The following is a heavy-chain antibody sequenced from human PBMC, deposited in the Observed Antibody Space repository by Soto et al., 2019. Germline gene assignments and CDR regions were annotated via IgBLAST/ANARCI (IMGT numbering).Heavy chain of an antibody. Sequence: GESLKLSCTGSGYSFTRYWISWVRQMPGKGLEWMGRIDPSDSYTNYSPSFQGHVTISADKSISTAYLQWSSLKASDTAMYYCARLAMATRRGYYGMDVWGQGTTVTVSS. V-gene: IGHV5-10-1*01. CDR1: GYSFTRYW. CDR2: IDPSDSYT. D-gene: IGHD5-12*01. CDR3: ARLAMATRRGYYGMDV. J-gene: IGHJ6*02.